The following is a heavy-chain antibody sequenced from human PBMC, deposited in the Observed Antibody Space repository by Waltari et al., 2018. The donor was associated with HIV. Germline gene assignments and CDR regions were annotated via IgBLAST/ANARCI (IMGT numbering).Heavy chain of an antibody. CDR2: ISASGGRT. CDR1: GFSFRTYA. Sequence: EVQLLESGGGLVQPGGSLRLSCADSGFSFRTYALSWVRQPPGKGLEWVADISASGGRTYYADSVKGRLTISRDNSKNILYLQMNSLRVEDTATYHCAKSRYGGLREFNWFDPWGQGILVTVSS. CDR3: AKSRYGGLREFNWFDP. V-gene: IGHV3-23*01. J-gene: IGHJ5*02. D-gene: IGHD4-17*01.